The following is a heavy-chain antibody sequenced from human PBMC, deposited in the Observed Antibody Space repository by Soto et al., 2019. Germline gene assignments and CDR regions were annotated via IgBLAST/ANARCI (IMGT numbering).Heavy chain of an antibody. CDR3: ARQQWLIGAFDI. J-gene: IGHJ3*02. CDR2: IIPSGGST. D-gene: IGHD6-19*01. V-gene: IGHV1-46*03. Sequence: ASVKVSCKASGYTFTSYYMHWVRQAPGQGLEWMGIIIPSGGSTSYAQKFQGRVTMTRDTSTSTVYMELSSLRSEDTAVYYCARQQWLIGAFDIWGQGTMVTVSS. CDR1: GYTFTSYY.